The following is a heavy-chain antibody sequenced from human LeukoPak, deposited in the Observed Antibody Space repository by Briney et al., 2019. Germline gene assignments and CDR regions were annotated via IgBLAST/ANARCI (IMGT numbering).Heavy chain of an antibody. CDR2: IKSKSDGGTT. J-gene: IGHJ6*02. D-gene: IGHD6-19*01. V-gene: IGHV3-15*01. CDR1: GFAFSNAW. Sequence: GGSLRLSCAASGFAFSNAWMTWVRRAPGKGLEWVGRIKSKSDGGTTDYAAPVKGRFSISRDDSKNMLYLQMNSPRTEDTAVYYCATEGLSSGWYVYYYGMDVWGQGTTVTVSS. CDR3: ATEGLSSGWYVYYYGMDV.